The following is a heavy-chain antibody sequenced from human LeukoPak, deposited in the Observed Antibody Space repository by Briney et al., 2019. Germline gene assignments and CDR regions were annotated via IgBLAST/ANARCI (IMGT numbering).Heavy chain of an antibody. CDR1: GFTFSSYE. CDR2: ISSSGSTI. Sequence: GGSLRLSCAASGFTFSSYEMNWVRQAPGKGLEWVSYISSSGSTIYYADSVKGRFTISRDNAENSLYLQMNSLRAEDTAVYYCARPGKQAGPLWGQGTLVTVSS. CDR3: ARPGKQAGPL. J-gene: IGHJ4*02. V-gene: IGHV3-48*03.